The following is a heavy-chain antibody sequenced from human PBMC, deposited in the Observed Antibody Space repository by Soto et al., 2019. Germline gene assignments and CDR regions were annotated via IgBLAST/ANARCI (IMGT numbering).Heavy chain of an antibody. CDR2: IYYSGST. CDR3: ARVITTGIGYYYYYMDV. V-gene: IGHV4-31*03. D-gene: IGHD1-1*01. J-gene: IGHJ6*03. CDR1: GGSISSGGYY. Sequence: QVQLQESGPGLVKPSQTLSLTCTVSGGSISSGGYYWSWIRQHPGKGLEWIGYIYYSGSTYYNPSLKSRVTISVDTSKNQFSLKLSSVTAADTAVYHCARVITTGIGYYYYYMDVWGKGTTVTVSS.